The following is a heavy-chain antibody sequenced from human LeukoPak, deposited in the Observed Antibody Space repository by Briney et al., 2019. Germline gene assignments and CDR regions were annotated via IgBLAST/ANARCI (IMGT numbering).Heavy chain of an antibody. Sequence: GESLKISCKGSGYSFTNYWIGWVRQMPGKGLEWMGIIYPGYSDTRYNPSVQGQVNISADKSISTAYLQWSSMKASDTAMYYCASLDVLSGSYYYFDYWGQGTLVTVSS. CDR2: IYPGYSDT. V-gene: IGHV5-51*01. CDR1: GYSFTNYW. D-gene: IGHD1-26*01. CDR3: ASLDVLSGSYYYFDY. J-gene: IGHJ4*02.